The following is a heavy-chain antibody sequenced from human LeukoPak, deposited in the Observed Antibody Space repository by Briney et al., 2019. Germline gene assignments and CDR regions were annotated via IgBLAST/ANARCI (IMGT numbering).Heavy chain of an antibody. Sequence: SETLSLTCTVSGGSINNYYWSWVRQPPGAGLEWLAYIYYTGSTNYNPSPKTRLTISVDTSKNQFSLKLSSVTAADTAVYYCARVRTRALGGSSWYQGWFDPWGQGTLVTVSS. J-gene: IGHJ5*02. V-gene: IGHV4-59*12. CDR3: ARVRTRALGGSSWYQGWFDP. CDR1: GGSINNYY. CDR2: IYYTGST. D-gene: IGHD6-13*01.